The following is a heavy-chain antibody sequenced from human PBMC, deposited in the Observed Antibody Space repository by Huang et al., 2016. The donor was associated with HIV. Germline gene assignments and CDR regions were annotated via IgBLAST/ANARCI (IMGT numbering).Heavy chain of an antibody. CDR2: ISAYNGKT. CDR3: ARDIGVAEFDY. CDR1: GYSFSNYG. Sequence: QVQLVQSGAEVKKPGASVKVSCTASGYSFSNYGISWVRQAPGQGLEWMAWISAYNGKTNSAQKVQDRVSMTTDTSTNTAYMELRSLRSDDTAVYYCARDIGVAEFDYWGQGTLVTVSS. D-gene: IGHD3-3*01. J-gene: IGHJ4*02. V-gene: IGHV1-18*01.